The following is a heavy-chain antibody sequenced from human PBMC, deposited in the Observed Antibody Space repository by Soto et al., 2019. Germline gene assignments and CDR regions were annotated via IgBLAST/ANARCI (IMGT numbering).Heavy chain of an antibody. Sequence: PGGSLRLSCAASGSMFSRYEMNWVRQAPGKGFEWVAFISSRATIIKYADSVKGRFTISRDNAENSLYLQMNSLTAEDTGVYYCARDPPVAAAGQSYFDPWGQGALVTVSS. J-gene: IGHJ5*02. V-gene: IGHV3-48*03. D-gene: IGHD6-13*01. CDR3: ARDPPVAAAGQSYFDP. CDR2: ISSRATII. CDR1: GSMFSRYE.